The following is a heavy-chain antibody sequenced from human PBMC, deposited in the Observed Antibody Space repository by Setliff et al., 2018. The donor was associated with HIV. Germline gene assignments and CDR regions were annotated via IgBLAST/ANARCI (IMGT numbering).Heavy chain of an antibody. CDR2: ISGPGDGT. V-gene: IGHV3-23*01. D-gene: IGHD3-22*01. J-gene: IGHJ2*01. CDR3: AKKGRDYYDSSGYLNYWYFDL. CDR1: GFTFSSYA. Sequence: GGSLRLSCAASGFTFSSYALSWVRQAPGKGLGWVSAISGPGDGTYYADSVKGRFTIPRDNSKNTLYLQLNSLRADDTAVYYCAKKGRDYYDSSGYLNYWYFDLWGRGTLVTVSS.